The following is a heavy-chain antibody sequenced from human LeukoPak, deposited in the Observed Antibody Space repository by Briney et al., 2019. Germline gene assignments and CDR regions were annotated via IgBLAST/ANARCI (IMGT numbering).Heavy chain of an antibody. V-gene: IGHV3-11*01. CDR3: ARYRSAFDI. J-gene: IGHJ3*02. CDR1: GGSFSGYY. D-gene: IGHD1-14*01. CDR2: ISSSGSTI. Sequence: LSLTCAVYGGSFSGYYWSWIRQAPGKGLEWVSYISSSGSTIYYADSVKGRFTISRDNAKNSLYLQMNSLRAEDTAVYYCARYRSAFDIWGQGTMVTVSS.